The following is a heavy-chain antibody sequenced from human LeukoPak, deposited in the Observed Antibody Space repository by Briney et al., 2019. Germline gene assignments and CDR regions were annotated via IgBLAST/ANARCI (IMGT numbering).Heavy chain of an antibody. V-gene: IGHV1-69*04. D-gene: IGHD4-17*01. CDR3: AKRDLYGDYLGDAFDI. J-gene: IGHJ3*02. Sequence: GASVKVSCKASGGTFSSYAISWVRHAPGQGLEWMGRIIPILGIANYAQKFQGRVTITADKSTSTAYMELSSLRSEDTAVYYCAKRDLYGDYLGDAFDIWGQGTMVTVSS. CDR2: IIPILGIA. CDR1: GGTFSSYA.